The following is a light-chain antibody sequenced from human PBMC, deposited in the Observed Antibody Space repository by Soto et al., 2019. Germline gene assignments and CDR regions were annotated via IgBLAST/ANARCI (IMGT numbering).Light chain of an antibody. V-gene: IGLV2-14*01. CDR1: SGDIGSYNR. J-gene: IGLJ1*01. CDR3: SSYTNINTRACV. CDR2: EVT. Sequence: QSALTQPASVSGSPGQSITISCTGTSGDIGSYNRVSWYQQHPGKAPKLIIYEVTDRPSGVSNRFSGSKSGITASLTISGLQAEDDAEYYCSSYTNINTRACVFGTGTQLTVL.